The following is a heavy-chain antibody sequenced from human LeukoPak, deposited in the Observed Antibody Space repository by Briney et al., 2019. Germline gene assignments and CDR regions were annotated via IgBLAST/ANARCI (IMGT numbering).Heavy chain of an antibody. CDR1: GFTFGDYA. Sequence: PGGSLRLSCTASGFTFGDYAMTWVRQAPGKGLEWVGFIASKTCGGTAEYAASVKGRFTISRDDSKSIAYLQMNSLKTEDTAVYFCSRDQTPYYWGQGTLVTVSS. CDR3: SRDQTPYY. CDR2: IASKTCGGTA. V-gene: IGHV3-49*04. J-gene: IGHJ4*02.